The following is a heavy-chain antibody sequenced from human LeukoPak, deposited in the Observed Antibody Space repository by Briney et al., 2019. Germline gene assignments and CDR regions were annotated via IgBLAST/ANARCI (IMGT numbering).Heavy chain of an antibody. CDR3: ARGPLHDFWSGYLDY. V-gene: IGHV1-69*05. CDR2: IIPTFGTA. Sequence: ASVKVSCKAPGGTFSSYAISWVRQAPGQGLEWMGRIIPTFGTANYARKFQGRVTITTDESTSTAYMELSSLRSEDTAVYYCARGPLHDFWSGYLDYWGQGTLVTVSA. D-gene: IGHD3-3*01. J-gene: IGHJ4*02. CDR1: GGTFSSYA.